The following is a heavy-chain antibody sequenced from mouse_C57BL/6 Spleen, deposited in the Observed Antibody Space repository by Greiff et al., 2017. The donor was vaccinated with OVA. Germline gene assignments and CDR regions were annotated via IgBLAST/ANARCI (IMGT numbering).Heavy chain of an antibody. D-gene: IGHD2-5*01. CDR3: ASSPYSNYPYYAMDY. CDR1: GYTFTSYW. CDR2: IHPNSGST. V-gene: IGHV1-64*01. Sequence: QVQLKQPGAELVKPGASVKLSCKASGYTFTSYWMHWVKQRPGQGLEWIGMIHPNSGSTNYNEKFKSKATLTVDKSSSTAYMQLSSLTSEDSAVYYCASSPYSNYPYYAMDYWGQGTSVTVSS. J-gene: IGHJ4*01.